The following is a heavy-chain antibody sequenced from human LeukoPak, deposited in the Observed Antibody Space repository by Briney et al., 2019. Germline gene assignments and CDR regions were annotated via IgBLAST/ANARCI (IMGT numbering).Heavy chain of an antibody. CDR2: IDTDGSIT. Sequence: PGGSLRLSCAASGFTFSNYWMHWVRHAPGKGLVWVSRIDTDGSITSYADSVKGRFTISRDNAKNTLYLQMNSLRAEDTAVYYCARSRSGWYSFDYWGQGTLVTVSS. CDR1: GFTFSNYW. D-gene: IGHD6-19*01. J-gene: IGHJ4*02. V-gene: IGHV3-74*01. CDR3: ARSRSGWYSFDY.